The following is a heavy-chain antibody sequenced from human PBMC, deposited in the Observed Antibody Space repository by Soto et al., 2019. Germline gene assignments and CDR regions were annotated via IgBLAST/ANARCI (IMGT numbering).Heavy chain of an antibody. CDR1: GFTFSSYA. Sequence: EVQLLESGGGLVQPGGSLRLSCAASGFTFSSYAMSWVRQARGKGREWVSAIRGSGGSTYYADSVKGRFTISRDNSKNTLYLQMNSLRPEDTAVYYCAKKNYDFWSGYNWYFDLWGRGTLVTVSS. CDR2: IRGSGGST. J-gene: IGHJ2*01. CDR3: AKKNYDFWSGYNWYFDL. V-gene: IGHV3-23*01. D-gene: IGHD3-3*01.